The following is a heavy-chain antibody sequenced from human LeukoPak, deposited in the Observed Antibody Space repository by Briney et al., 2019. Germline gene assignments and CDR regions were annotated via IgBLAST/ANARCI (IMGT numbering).Heavy chain of an antibody. CDR2: ISVSGGST. J-gene: IGHJ3*02. CDR1: GFIFSSYA. CDR3: AKTLGEFTSAFDI. V-gene: IGHV3-23*01. Sequence: GGSLTLSCAASGFIFSSYAMSWVRQAPGKGLEWVSAISVSGGSTYYADSVKGRFTVSRDNSKNTLYLQMNSLRAEDTAVYYCAKTLGEFTSAFDIWGQGTMVTVSS. D-gene: IGHD3-3*01.